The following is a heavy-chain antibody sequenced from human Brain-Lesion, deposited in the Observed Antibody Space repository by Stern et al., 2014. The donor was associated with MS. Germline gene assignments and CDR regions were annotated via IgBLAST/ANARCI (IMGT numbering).Heavy chain of an antibody. Sequence: QLQLQESGPGLVKPSQTLSLTCTVSGGANRGDYSWSWVRQFPGQGLEWIGYMYLSGPTHFNPCLKIRLTISIDTSKNQFSLKLRSLTAADTAVYYCARGDCGSSSCNYYYAMDVWGQGTTVTVS. CDR1: GGANRGDYS. CDR2: MYLSGPT. J-gene: IGHJ6*02. CDR3: ARGDCGSSSCNYYYAMDV. D-gene: IGHD2-2*01. V-gene: IGHV4-31*03.